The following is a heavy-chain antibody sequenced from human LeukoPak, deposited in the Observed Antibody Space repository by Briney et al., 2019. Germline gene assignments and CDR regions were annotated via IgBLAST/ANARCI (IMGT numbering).Heavy chain of an antibody. CDR3: ARRIEGY. V-gene: IGHV3-7*01. D-gene: IGHD2-15*01. CDR2: IKQDGSEK. J-gene: IGHJ4*02. CDR1: GFTFSSYA. Sequence: GGSLRLSCAASGFTFSSYAMSWVRQAPGKGLEWVANIKQDGSEKYYVYSVKGRFTISRDNAKNSLYLQMNSLRAEDTAVYYCARRIEGYWGQGTLVTVSS.